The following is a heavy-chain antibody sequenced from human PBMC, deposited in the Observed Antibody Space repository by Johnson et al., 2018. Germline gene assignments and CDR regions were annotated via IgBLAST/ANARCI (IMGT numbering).Heavy chain of an antibody. Sequence: QVQLQQSGPGLVKPSQTLSLTCAISGDSISSSTTGWNWIRQSPSGGLEWLGRTYYRSKWFNEYAVSVQSRISINPDTSKNQFSLQLNSVTPEDTAVYYCTRWFCGRAFDIWGHGTMVTFSS. CDR3: TRWFCGRAFDI. J-gene: IGHJ3*02. V-gene: IGHV6-1*01. CDR1: GDSISSSTTG. D-gene: IGHD3/OR15-3a*01. CDR2: TYYRSKWFN.